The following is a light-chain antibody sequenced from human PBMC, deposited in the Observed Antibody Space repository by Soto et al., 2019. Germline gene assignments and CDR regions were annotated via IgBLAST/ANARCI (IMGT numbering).Light chain of an antibody. CDR2: DSS. CDR3: QHRSNWRMYT. CDR1: QSVAGY. J-gene: IGKJ2*01. Sequence: ELVLTQSPATLSLSPGESATLSCRGSQSVAGYLAWYQQKPGQGPRLLIYDSSTRATGTPARFRGSGSGTDFTLTISSLEPEDFASYICQHRSNWRMYTFGQGTKLEIK. V-gene: IGKV3-11*01.